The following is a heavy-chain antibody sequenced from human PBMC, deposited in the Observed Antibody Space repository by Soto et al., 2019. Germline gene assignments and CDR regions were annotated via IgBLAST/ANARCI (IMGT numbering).Heavy chain of an antibody. D-gene: IGHD3-16*02. CDR3: ALLHLGELSSDSYYYYYMDV. Sequence: ASVKVSCKASGYTFTSYYMHWVRQAPGQGLEWMGIINPSGGSTSYAQKFQGRVTMTRDTSTSTVYMELSSLRSEDTAVYYCALLHLGELSSDSYYYYYMDVWGKGTTVTVSS. J-gene: IGHJ6*03. V-gene: IGHV1-46*01. CDR2: INPSGGST. CDR1: GYTFTSYY.